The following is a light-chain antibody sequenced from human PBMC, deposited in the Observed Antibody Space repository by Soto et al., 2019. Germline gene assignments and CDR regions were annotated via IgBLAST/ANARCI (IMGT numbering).Light chain of an antibody. Sequence: EIVLTQSQGTLSLSPGERATLSCRASQSIRSSFLAWYQHKPGQAPRLLIYDASSRATGIPDRFSGSGSGTDFTLTISRLEPEDSAVYYCQQYGSSPHTFGQGTKLEI. V-gene: IGKV3-20*01. CDR3: QQYGSSPHT. J-gene: IGKJ2*01. CDR1: QSIRSSF. CDR2: DAS.